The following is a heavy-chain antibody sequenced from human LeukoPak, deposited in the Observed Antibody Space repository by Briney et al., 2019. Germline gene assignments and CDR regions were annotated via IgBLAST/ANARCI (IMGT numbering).Heavy chain of an antibody. CDR3: ARDLGTYYYDFGY. Sequence: ASVKVSCKASGYTFTGYYMHWVRQAPGQGLEWMGWINPNSGGTNYAQKFQGRVTMTRDTSISTAYMELSRLRSHDTAVYYCARDLGTYYYDFGYWGQGTLVTVSS. D-gene: IGHD3-10*01. CDR1: GYTFTGYY. J-gene: IGHJ4*02. CDR2: INPNSGGT. V-gene: IGHV1-2*02.